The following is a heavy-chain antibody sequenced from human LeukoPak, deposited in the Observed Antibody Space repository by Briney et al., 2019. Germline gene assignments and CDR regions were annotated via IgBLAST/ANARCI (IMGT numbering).Heavy chain of an antibody. V-gene: IGHV3-30*04. CDR2: ISYDGSNK. Sequence: GRSLRLSCAASGFTFSSYAMHWVRQAPGKGLEWVAVISYDGSNKYYADSVKGRFTISRDNSKNTLYLQKNSLRAEDTAVYYCARDQMATDYPLAPDFWGQGTLVTVSS. D-gene: IGHD5-12*01. CDR3: ARDQMATDYPLAPDF. CDR1: GFTFSSYA. J-gene: IGHJ4*02.